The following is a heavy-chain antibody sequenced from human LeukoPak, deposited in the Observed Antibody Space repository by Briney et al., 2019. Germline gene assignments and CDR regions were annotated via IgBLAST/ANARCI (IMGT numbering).Heavy chain of an antibody. J-gene: IGHJ4*02. D-gene: IGHD6-19*01. CDR3: AREVAVAPGPYYFDY. CDR1: GGTFSSYA. Sequence: ASVKVSCKASGGTFSSYAISWVRQAPGQGLEWMGGIIPIFGTANYAQKFQGRVTITTDESTSTAYMELSSLRSEDTAVYYCAREVAVAPGPYYFDYWGQGTLVTVSS. CDR2: IIPIFGTA. V-gene: IGHV1-69*05.